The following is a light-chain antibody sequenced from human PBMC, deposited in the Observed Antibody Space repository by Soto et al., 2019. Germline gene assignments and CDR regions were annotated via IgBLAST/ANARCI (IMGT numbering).Light chain of an antibody. CDR2: GAN. J-gene: IGKJ1*01. CDR3: QQSYSTLRT. CDR1: QAISNY. Sequence: DIQMTQSPSSLSASVGDSVTITCRASQAISNYLNWYQHKPGKVPKLLIHGANKLQSGVPSRFSGSRSGTDFTLTIDSLLPEDVATYYCQQSYSTLRTFGQGTKVDIK. V-gene: IGKV1-39*01.